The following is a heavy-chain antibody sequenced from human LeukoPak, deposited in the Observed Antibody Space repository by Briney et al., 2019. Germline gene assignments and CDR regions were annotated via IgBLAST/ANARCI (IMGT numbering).Heavy chain of an antibody. CDR1: GFTFSSYA. D-gene: IGHD3-22*01. V-gene: IGHV3-23*01. J-gene: IGHJ4*02. Sequence: PGGSLRLSCAAPGFTFSSYAMSWVRQAPGKGLEWVSAISGSGGSTYYADSVKGRFTISRDNSKNTLYLQMNSLRAEDTAVYYCAKDSPLGYYDSSGYLDYWGQGTLVTVSS. CDR2: ISGSGGST. CDR3: AKDSPLGYYDSSGYLDY.